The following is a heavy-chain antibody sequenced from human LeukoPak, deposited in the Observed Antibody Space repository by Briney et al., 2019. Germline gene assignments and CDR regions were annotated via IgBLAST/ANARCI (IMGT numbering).Heavy chain of an antibody. CDR3: ARSPRDSSGYHYVGALDI. D-gene: IGHD3-22*01. CDR1: GYTFTSYG. CDR2: ISPYNGNT. V-gene: IGHV1-18*01. Sequence: ASVKVSCKASGYTFTSYGISWVRQAPGQGLEWMGWISPYNGNTKYAQKLQGGVTMTTDTSTSTAYMELRSLRSDDTAVYHCARSPRDSSGYHYVGALDIWGQGTMVTVSS. J-gene: IGHJ3*02.